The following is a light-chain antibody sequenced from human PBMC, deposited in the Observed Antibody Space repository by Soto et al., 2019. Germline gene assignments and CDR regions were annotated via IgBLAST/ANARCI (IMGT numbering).Light chain of an antibody. Sequence: DIVLTQSPATLSLSPGDRATLSCGASQRVSGGYLAWYQQKPGLAPRLIIYDTSYRATGLPDRISGSGSGKDFPLTSSRLEPEDFAVYYCQQYGSSPSFGQGTKVEIK. CDR1: QRVSGGY. V-gene: IGKV3D-20*01. CDR2: DTS. J-gene: IGKJ1*01. CDR3: QQYGSSPS.